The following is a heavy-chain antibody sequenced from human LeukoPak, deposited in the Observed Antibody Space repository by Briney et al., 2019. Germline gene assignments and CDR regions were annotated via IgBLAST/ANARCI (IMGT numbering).Heavy chain of an antibody. CDR1: GYTFTSYG. V-gene: IGHV1-18*01. D-gene: IGHD6-19*01. Sequence: ASVKVSCKASGYTFTSYGISWVRQAPGQGLEWMGWISAYNGNTNYAQKLQGRVTMTTVTSTSTAYMELRSLRSDDTAVYYCARREVAGAYGDYFDYWGQGTLVTVSS. J-gene: IGHJ4*02. CDR3: ARREVAGAYGDYFDY. CDR2: ISAYNGNT.